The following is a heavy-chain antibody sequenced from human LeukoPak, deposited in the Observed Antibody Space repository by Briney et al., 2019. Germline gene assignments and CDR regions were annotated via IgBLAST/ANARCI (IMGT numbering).Heavy chain of an antibody. D-gene: IGHD6-6*01. CDR3: ARDHSSSSHFDY. Sequence: PAEPLSLTCTVSGGSISSYYGSWIRQPPGKGLEWIGSINYSASTTYTASLNSRVTISVDTTTNQFSMKLRSVTAADTAVYYSARDHSSSSHFDYWGQGTLVTVSS. CDR2: INYSAST. J-gene: IGHJ4*02. CDR1: GGSISSYY. V-gene: IGHV4-59*01.